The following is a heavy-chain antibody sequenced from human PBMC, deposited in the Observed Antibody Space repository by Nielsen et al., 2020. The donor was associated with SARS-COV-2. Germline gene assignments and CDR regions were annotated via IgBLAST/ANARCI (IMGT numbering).Heavy chain of an antibody. CDR1: GFTFSSYA. D-gene: IGHD2-2*02. CDR2: IKQDGSEK. J-gene: IGHJ4*02. Sequence: GESLKISCAASGFTFSSYAMSWVRQAPGKGLEWVANIKQDGSEKYYVDSVKGRFTISRDNAKNSLYLQMNSLRAKDTAVYYCARGFVVVPAAIDYWGQGTLVTVSS. CDR3: ARGFVVVPAAIDY. V-gene: IGHV3-7*01.